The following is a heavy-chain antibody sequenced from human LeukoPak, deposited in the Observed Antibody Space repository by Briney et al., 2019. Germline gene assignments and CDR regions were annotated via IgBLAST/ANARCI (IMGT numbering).Heavy chain of an antibody. D-gene: IGHD4-17*01. J-gene: IGHJ4*02. V-gene: IGHV4-31*03. CDR2: IYYSGST. CDR3: AREGHDYGAY. CDR1: GGSISSGGYY. Sequence: PSETLSLTCTVSGGSISSGGYYWSWIRQHPGKGLEWIGYIYYSGSTYYNPSLKSRVTISVDTSKNQFSLKLSSVTAADTAVYYCAREGHDYGAYWGRRTLVTVSS.